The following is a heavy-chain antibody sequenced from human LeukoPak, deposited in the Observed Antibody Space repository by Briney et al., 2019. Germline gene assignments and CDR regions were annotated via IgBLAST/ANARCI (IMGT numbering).Heavy chain of an antibody. CDR1: GFTFSSYG. CDR3: ARDRGGLDAFDI. D-gene: IGHD3-10*01. CDR2: IWYDGSNK. Sequence: GGSLRLSCAASGFTFSSYGMHWVRQAPGKGLEWVAVIWYDGSNKYYADSVKGRFTIPRDHSKNTLYLQMNSLRADDTAVYYCARDRGGLDAFDIWGQGTMVTVSS. J-gene: IGHJ3*02. V-gene: IGHV3-33*01.